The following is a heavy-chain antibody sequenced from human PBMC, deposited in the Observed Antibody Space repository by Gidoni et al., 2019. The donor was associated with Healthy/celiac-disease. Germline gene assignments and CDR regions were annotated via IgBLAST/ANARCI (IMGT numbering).Heavy chain of an antibody. CDR1: GGSISSGGYY. CDR2: IYYSGST. J-gene: IGHJ3*02. D-gene: IGHD6-19*01. Sequence: QVQLQASGPGLVKPSQSLSLTCTVSGGSISSGGYYWSWIRQHPGKGLEWIGYIYYSGSTYYNPSLKSRVTISVDTSKNQFSLKLSSVTAADTAVYYCARDRIGAGTGAFDIWGQGTMVTVSS. V-gene: IGHV4-31*03. CDR3: ARDRIGAGTGAFDI.